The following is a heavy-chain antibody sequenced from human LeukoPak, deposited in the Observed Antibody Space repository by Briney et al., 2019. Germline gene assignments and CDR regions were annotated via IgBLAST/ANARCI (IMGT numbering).Heavy chain of an antibody. CDR1: GFNVSSNY. J-gene: IGHJ4*02. D-gene: IGHD5-18*01. CDR3: ARVSLVYTAVDY. CDR2: IYSGGNT. Sequence: GGSLRLSCAASGFNVSSNYMSWVRQAPGKGLEWVSVIYSGGNTYYADSVKGRFTISRDNSKNTLYLQMNSLRAEDTALYYCARVSLVYTAVDYWGQGTLVTVSS. V-gene: IGHV3-53*01.